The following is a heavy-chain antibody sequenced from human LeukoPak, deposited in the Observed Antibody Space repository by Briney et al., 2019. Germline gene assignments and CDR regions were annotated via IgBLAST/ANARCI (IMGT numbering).Heavy chain of an antibody. CDR3: ARDRGQSSSWLYFDY. CDR2: ISYDGSNK. Sequence: GGSLGLSCAASGFTFSSYAMHWVRQAPGKGLEWVAVISYDGSNKYYADSVKGRFTISRDNSKNTLYLQMNSLRAEDTAVYYCARDRGQSSSWLYFDYWGQGTLVTVSS. V-gene: IGHV3-30-3*01. D-gene: IGHD6-13*01. J-gene: IGHJ4*02. CDR1: GFTFSSYA.